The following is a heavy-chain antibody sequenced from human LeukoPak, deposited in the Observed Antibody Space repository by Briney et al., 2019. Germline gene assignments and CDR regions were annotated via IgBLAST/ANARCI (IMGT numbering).Heavy chain of an antibody. CDR2: INPNSGGT. J-gene: IGHJ6*03. D-gene: IGHD4-17*01. Sequence: GASVKVSCKASGYTFTGYYMHWVRQAPGQGLAWMGRINPNSGGTNYAQKFQGRVTMTRDTSISTAYMELSRLRSDDTAVYYCARAADYGDYAYYYYMDVWGKGTTVTVSS. CDR3: ARAADYGDYAYYYYMDV. V-gene: IGHV1-2*06. CDR1: GYTFTGYY.